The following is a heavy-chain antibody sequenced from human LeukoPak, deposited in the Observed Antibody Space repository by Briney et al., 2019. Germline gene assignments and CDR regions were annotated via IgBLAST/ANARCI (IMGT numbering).Heavy chain of an antibody. V-gene: IGHV3-66*01. Sequence: GGSLILSCAASGFTVSSNDMTWVRQAPGRGLEWVSLIYSGGSTLYADSVKGRFSISRDNSRNTLYLQMSSLRAGDTAVYYCARDGGSGWYDYWGQGTLVTVSS. J-gene: IGHJ4*02. CDR1: GFTVSSND. D-gene: IGHD6-19*01. CDR2: IYSGGST. CDR3: ARDGGSGWYDY.